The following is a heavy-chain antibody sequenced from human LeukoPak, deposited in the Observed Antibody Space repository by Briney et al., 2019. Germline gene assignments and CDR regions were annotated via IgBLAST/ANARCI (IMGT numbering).Heavy chain of an antibody. J-gene: IGHJ5*02. CDR2: INPSGGST. Sequence: ASVKVSCTASGYTFTSYYMHWVRQAPGQGLEWMGIINPSGGSTSYAQKFQGRVTMTRDTSTSTVYMELSSLRSEDTAVYYCAAAYYDSSGYVFGWFDPWGQGTLVTVSS. D-gene: IGHD3-22*01. CDR3: AAAYYDSSGYVFGWFDP. CDR1: GYTFTSYY. V-gene: IGHV1-46*01.